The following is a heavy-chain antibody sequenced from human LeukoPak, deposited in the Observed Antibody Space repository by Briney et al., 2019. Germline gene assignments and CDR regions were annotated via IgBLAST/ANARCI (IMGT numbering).Heavy chain of an antibody. Sequence: PGGSLRLSCTASGFTFGDYAMSWVRQAPGKGLEWVGFIRSKAYGGTTEYAASVKGRFTISRDDSKSIAYLQKNSLKTEDTAVYYCTSPRGTYYDSSGYYPIDYWGQGTLVTVSS. CDR2: IRSKAYGGTT. V-gene: IGHV3-49*04. D-gene: IGHD3-22*01. CDR3: TSPRGTYYDSSGYYPIDY. CDR1: GFTFGDYA. J-gene: IGHJ4*02.